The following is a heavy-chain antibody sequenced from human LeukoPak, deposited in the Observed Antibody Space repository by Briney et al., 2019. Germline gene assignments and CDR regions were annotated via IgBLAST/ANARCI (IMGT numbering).Heavy chain of an antibody. CDR2: TYGGGTT. V-gene: IGHV3-53*01. J-gene: IGHJ4*02. D-gene: IGHD3-22*01. CDR3: ATAAYGISGSLDY. CDR1: GFTFSDYY. Sequence: GGSLRLSCAASGFTFSDYYMSWIRQAPGQGLECVSVTYGGGTTYYADSVKGRFTISRDNSKNTLYLQMNSLRAEDTAVYFCATAAYGISGSLDYWGQGTLVTVSS.